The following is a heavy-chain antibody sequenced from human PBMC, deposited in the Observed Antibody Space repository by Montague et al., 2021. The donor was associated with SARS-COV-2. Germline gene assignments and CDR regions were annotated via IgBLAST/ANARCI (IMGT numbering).Heavy chain of an antibody. CDR1: GGSISTNC. CDR3: ARLPYDNSYGMDV. D-gene: IGHD3-9*01. J-gene: IGHJ6*02. Sequence: SETLSLTCTVSGGSISTNCWNWIRQFPGKGLEWIGFIDYSGSTNYNPSLQSRVIISVDMSKIQFSLKLNSVTAADTAIYYCARLPYDNSYGMDVWGQGTTVTVSS. CDR2: IDYSGST. V-gene: IGHV4-59*01.